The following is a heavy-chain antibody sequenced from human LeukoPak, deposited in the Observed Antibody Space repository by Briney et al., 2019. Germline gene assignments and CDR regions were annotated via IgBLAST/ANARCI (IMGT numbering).Heavy chain of an antibody. Sequence: PGATLRLSCAASGFTFSNYNMKWVRESPGRGLEGVSCISTRSTYIYYADSVKGRFTISRDNAKNSLYLQMNSLRTDDTAVYYCAREEEWYASGTYYKGFDSWGQGTLVT. D-gene: IGHD3-10*01. J-gene: IGHJ4*02. CDR3: AREEEWYASGTYYKGFDS. CDR1: GFTFSNYN. V-gene: IGHV3-21*01. CDR2: ISTRSTYI.